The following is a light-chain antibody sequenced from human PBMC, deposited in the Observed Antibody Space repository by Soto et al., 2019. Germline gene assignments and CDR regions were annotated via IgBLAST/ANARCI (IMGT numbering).Light chain of an antibody. CDR1: QDIRTW. CDR3: QHATTFPIT. CDR2: DAS. J-gene: IGKJ5*01. Sequence: QMTQSPSSVSAYVGDRVTITCRASQDIRTWLAWYQQKPGKAPKILIYDASTLQSGVPSRFSGSGSGTYFTLTISSLQPEDSATYYCQHATTFPITFGQGTRLEIK. V-gene: IGKV1-12*01.